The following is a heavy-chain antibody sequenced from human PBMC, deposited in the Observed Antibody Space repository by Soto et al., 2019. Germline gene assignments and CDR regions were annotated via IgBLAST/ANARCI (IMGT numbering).Heavy chain of an antibody. J-gene: IGHJ3*02. D-gene: IGHD3-10*01. Sequence: EVQLLESGGGLIQPGGSLILSCTASGFTFTNYAMSWVRQAPGRGLEWVSDISNSGGNTYHADSVKGRFAISRDNSKNTLSLQMNSLRAEDTAVYYCAKHNSGSNSAFDIWGQGTMVTVSS. CDR1: GFTFTNYA. CDR3: AKHNSGSNSAFDI. CDR2: ISNSGGNT. V-gene: IGHV3-23*01.